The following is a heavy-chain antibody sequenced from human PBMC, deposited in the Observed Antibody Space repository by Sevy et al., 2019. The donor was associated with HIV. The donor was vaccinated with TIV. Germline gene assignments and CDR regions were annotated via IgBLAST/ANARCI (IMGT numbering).Heavy chain of an antibody. Sequence: AGSLRLSCAASGFTFSDYWMNWVRQAPGKELEWVANIKQDGSEKYYVDSVKGRFTISRDNAKNSLYLQMNSLRVEDKAVYFCAKLGFYYDSSAYDYFDYWGQGTLVTVSS. V-gene: IGHV3-7*01. CDR2: IKQDGSEK. D-gene: IGHD3-22*01. J-gene: IGHJ4*02. CDR1: GFTFSDYW. CDR3: AKLGFYYDSSAYDYFDY.